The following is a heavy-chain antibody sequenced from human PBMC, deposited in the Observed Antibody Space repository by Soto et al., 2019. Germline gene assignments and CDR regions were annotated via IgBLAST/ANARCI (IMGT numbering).Heavy chain of an antibody. CDR2: INTYNGNT. CDR3: ARGVGSGTYYNQYNWFDP. D-gene: IGHD3-10*01. V-gene: IGHV1-18*01. CDR1: GYTFTNYG. J-gene: IGHJ5*02. Sequence: ASVKVSCKASGYTFTNYGMSWVRQAPGQGLEWMGWINTYNGNTNHAQKLQGRVTMTTDTSTSTAYMELRSLRSDDTAVYYCARGVGSGTYYNQYNWFDPWGQGSLVTVSS.